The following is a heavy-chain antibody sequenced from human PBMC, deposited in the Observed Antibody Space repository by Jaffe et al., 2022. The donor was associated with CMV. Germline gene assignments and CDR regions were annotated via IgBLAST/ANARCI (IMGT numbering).Heavy chain of an antibody. D-gene: IGHD2-21*02. V-gene: IGHV4-39*01. J-gene: IGHJ4*02. CDR2: VFYSGNT. CDR3: ARHGTAYGYNDYFDY. Sequence: QLQLQESGPGLVKPSETLSLTCTVSGGSISINSYYWGWVRQPPGKGLEWIGFVFYSGNTFYSPSLQSRLTISVDTSKNQFSLKLSSVTATDTSVYYCARHGTAYGYNDYFDYWGQGILVTVSS. CDR1: GGSISINSYY.